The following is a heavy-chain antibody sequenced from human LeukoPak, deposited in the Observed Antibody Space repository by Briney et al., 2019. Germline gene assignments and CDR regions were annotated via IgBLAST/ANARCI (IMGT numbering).Heavy chain of an antibody. J-gene: IGHJ6*03. Sequence: GGSLRLSCAASGFTFDDYGMSWVRHAPGKGLEWVSSISSSSSYMYYADSVKGRFTISRDNAKNSLYLQMNSLRAEDTAVYYCARVLSSSWYYYYYMDVWGKGTTVTVSS. CDR3: ARVLSSSWYYYYYMDV. V-gene: IGHV3-21*01. CDR2: ISSSSSYM. CDR1: GFTFDDYG. D-gene: IGHD6-13*01.